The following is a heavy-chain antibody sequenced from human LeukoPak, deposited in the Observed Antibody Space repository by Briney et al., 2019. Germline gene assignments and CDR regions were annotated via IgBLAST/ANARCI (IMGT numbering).Heavy chain of an antibody. CDR1: GFNFSTYW. D-gene: IGHD2-8*01. CDR3: ARGYCANGECYDLFEY. Sequence: AGGPLRLPCAASGFNFSTYWMYGVRHPRGKGLVGVSRLSSDGSSTRYADSVKGRLTISRDNAKNTLYLQMNSLSAEDTAVYYCARGYCANGECYDLFEYWGQGALVTVSS. J-gene: IGHJ4*02. V-gene: IGHV3-74*01. CDR2: LSSDGSST.